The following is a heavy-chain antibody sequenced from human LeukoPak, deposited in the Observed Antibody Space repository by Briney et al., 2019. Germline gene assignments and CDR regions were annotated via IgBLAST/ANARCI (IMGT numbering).Heavy chain of an antibody. J-gene: IGHJ4*02. D-gene: IGHD3-16*01. CDR2: ISSSSSTI. V-gene: IGHV3-48*01. CDR1: GFTFSSYA. CDR3: ARMWGSYFDY. Sequence: PGGSLRLSCAASGFTFSSYAMHWVRQAPGKGLEWVSYISSSSSTIYYADSVKGRFTISRDNAKNSLYLQMNSLRAEDTAVYYCARMWGSYFDYWGQGTLVTVSS.